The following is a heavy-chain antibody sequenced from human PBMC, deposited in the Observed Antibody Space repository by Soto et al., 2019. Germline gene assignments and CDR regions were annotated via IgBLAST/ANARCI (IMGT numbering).Heavy chain of an antibody. Sequence: SETLSLTCDVYGGSFSRYYWNWIHQPPGKGLEWLGEVNHSGSTNYNPSLESRVTISLDTSKTQFSLKLTSVTAADTAVYYCARGEGRLVGTWFDPWGQGTLVTVSS. CDR2: VNHSGST. V-gene: IGHV4-34*01. CDR3: ARGEGRLVGTWFDP. CDR1: GGSFSRYY. J-gene: IGHJ5*02. D-gene: IGHD5-12*01.